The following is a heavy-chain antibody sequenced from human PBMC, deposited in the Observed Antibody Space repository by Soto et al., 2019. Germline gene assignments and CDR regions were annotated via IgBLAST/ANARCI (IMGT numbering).Heavy chain of an antibody. Sequence: EVQLVESGGGLVQPGGSLRLSCAASRFTFSTYWMHWVRQVPGKGLVWVSRINSDGSSTTYADSVKGRFTISRDNAKKTMDLQMNSLRAEDTAVYYCDRLRSTTLGGGDAFDTWGQGTMVTVSS. CDR3: DRLRSTTLGGGDAFDT. CDR1: RFTFSTYW. D-gene: IGHD4-17*01. V-gene: IGHV3-74*03. CDR2: INSDGSST. J-gene: IGHJ3*02.